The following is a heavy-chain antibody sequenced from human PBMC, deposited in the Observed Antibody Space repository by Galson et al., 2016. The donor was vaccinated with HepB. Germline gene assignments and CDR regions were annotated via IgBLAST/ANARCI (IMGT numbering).Heavy chain of an antibody. Sequence: SETLSLTCSVSGASVNSGGYLWSWIRQPPGKGLQWIGYIYYTGSTNYNPSVKSRVSMSMDTSNNQFSLKVTSVAAADTALYYCARARGRSFGEFPEAYFDFWGQGTLVSVPS. CDR2: IYYTGST. CDR1: GASVNSGGYL. J-gene: IGHJ4*02. D-gene: IGHD3-10*01. CDR3: ARARGRSFGEFPEAYFDF. V-gene: IGHV4-61*08.